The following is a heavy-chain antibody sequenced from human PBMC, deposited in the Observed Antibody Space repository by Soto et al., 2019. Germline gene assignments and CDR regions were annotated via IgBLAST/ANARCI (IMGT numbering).Heavy chain of an antibody. CDR3: ARDEGDDSSGYYDFNY. V-gene: IGHV1-69*01. CDR2: IIPISGTT. CDR1: GGTYRNYA. D-gene: IGHD3-22*01. Sequence: QVHLVQSGAEVKQPGSSVRVSCKASGGTYRNYAVNCVRQAPGQGLAWMGGIIPISGTTNYAHNFQGRVTITADASTSTAYMELRRLRSEDTAVYFCARDEGDDSSGYYDFNYWGQGTLVTVSS. J-gene: IGHJ4*02.